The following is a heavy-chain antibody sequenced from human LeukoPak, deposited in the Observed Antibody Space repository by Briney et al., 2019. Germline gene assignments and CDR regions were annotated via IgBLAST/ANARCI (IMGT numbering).Heavy chain of an antibody. CDR1: GGSISSYY. Sequence: PSETLSLTCTVSGGSISSYYWSWIRQPPGKGLEWIGYIYYSGSTNYNPSLRSRATISVDTSMNQYSLTLSSVTAADTAVYYCARLHADTSLIPYFYYIYGWGKGTTLTVSS. CDR2: IYYSGST. V-gene: IGHV4-59*08. J-gene: IGHJ6*03. CDR3: ARLHADTSLIPYFYYIYG. D-gene: IGHD5-18*01.